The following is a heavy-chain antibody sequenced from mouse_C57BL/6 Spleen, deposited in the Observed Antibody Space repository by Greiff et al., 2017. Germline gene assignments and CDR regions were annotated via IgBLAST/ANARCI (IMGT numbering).Heavy chain of an antibody. D-gene: IGHD3-2*02. CDR2: IYPGDGDT. CDR3: ARDGESSGDFDY. J-gene: IGHJ2*01. CDR1: GYAFSSYW. V-gene: IGHV1-80*01. Sequence: VQLQQSGAELVKPGASVKISCKASGYAFSSYWMNWVKQRPGKGLEWIGQIYPGDGDTNYNGKFKGKATLTADKSSSTAYMQLSSLTSEDSAVYFWARDGESSGDFDYWGQGTTLTVSS.